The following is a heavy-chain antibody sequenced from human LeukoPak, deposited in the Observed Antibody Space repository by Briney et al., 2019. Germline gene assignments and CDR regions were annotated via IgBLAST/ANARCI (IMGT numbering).Heavy chain of an antibody. V-gene: IGHV1-24*01. J-gene: IGHJ4*02. CDR3: ATPYYGSGSYSNFDY. CDR2: FDPEDGET. CDR1: GYTLTELS. D-gene: IGHD3-10*01. Sequence: ASVKVSCKVSGYTLTELSMHWVRQAPGKGLEWMGGFDPEDGETIYAQKSQGRVTMTEDTSTDTAYMELSSLRSEDTAVYYCATPYYGSGSYSNFDYWGQGTLVTVSS.